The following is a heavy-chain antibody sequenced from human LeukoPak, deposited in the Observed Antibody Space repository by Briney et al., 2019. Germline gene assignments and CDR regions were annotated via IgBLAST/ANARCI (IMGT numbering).Heavy chain of an antibody. CDR2: INHSGST. CDR3: ARQITMVRFADY. CDR1: GFSFGHYW. V-gene: IGHV4-34*01. Sequence: GSLRLSCAASGFSFGHYWMSWVRQPPGKGLEWIGEINHSGSTNYNPSLKSRVTISVDTSKNQFSLKLSSVTAADTAVYYCARQITMVRFADYWGQGTLVTVSS. J-gene: IGHJ4*02. D-gene: IGHD3-10*01.